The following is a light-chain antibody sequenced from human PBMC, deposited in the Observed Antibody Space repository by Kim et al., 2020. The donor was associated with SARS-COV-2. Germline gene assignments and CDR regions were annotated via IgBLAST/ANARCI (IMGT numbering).Light chain of an antibody. CDR1: KLGDKY. V-gene: IGLV3-1*01. CDR3: QAWDSSIPYV. CDR2: QDS. J-gene: IGLJ1*01. Sequence: SYELTQPPSVSVSPGQTASITCSGDKLGDKYACWYQQKPGQFPVLVIYQDSKRPSGIPERFSGPNSGNTATLTISGTQAMDEADYYCQAWDSSIPYVFGTGTKVTVL.